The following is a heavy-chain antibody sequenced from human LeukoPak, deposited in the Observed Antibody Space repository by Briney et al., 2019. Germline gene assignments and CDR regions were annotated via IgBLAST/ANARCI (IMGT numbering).Heavy chain of an antibody. CDR3: ARELWFGAQSLFDY. D-gene: IGHD3-10*01. Sequence: GGSLRLSCAASRFTFSSYWMDWVRQAPGKGLVWVSRINSDGSSTSYADSVKGRFTISRDNAKNTLYLQMNSLRSEDTAVYYCARELWFGAQSLFDYWGQGTLVTVSS. J-gene: IGHJ4*02. CDR2: INSDGSST. V-gene: IGHV3-74*01. CDR1: RFTFSSYW.